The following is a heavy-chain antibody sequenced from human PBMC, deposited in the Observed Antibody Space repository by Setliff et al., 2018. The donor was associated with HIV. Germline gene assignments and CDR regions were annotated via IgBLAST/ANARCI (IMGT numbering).Heavy chain of an antibody. CDR1: GFTFSHYY. J-gene: IGHJ3*02. Sequence: GGSLRLSCAASGFTFSHYYMSWIRQAPGKGLEWVSYFSSSGSTIYYADSVKGRFTISRDNTKNTLYLQMNSLRADDTAVYYCAKDPPGDYNGMPGDIWGQGTMVTVSS. V-gene: IGHV3-11*01. CDR2: FSSSGSTI. CDR3: AKDPPGDYNGMPGDI. D-gene: IGHD3-10*01.